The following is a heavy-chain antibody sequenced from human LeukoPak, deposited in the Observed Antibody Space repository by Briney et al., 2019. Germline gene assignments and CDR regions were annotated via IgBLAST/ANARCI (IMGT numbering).Heavy chain of an antibody. V-gene: IGHV5-51*01. D-gene: IGHD5-12*01. CDR3: ARGTYGGYLSFDY. CDR1: GYSFTTYW. Sequence: GESLQISCKGSGYSFTTYWIGWVRQMPGKGLEWMGIIYPGDSDARYSPSFEGQVTISADKSINTAYLQWSSLKASDTAIYYCARGTYGGYLSFDYWGQGTLVTVSS. J-gene: IGHJ4*02. CDR2: IYPGDSDA.